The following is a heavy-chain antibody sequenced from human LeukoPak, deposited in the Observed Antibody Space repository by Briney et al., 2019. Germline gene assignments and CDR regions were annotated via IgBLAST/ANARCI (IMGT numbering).Heavy chain of an antibody. V-gene: IGHV1-69*06. CDR1: GGTFSSYA. Sequence: SVKVSCKASGGTFSSYAISWVRQAPGQGLEWMGGIIPIFGTANYAQKFQGRVTITADKSTSTAYMELSSLRFEDPAVYYCARGGFGSGSGSYYSYAFDIWGQGTMVTVSS. CDR2: IIPIFGTA. CDR3: ARGGFGSGSGSYYSYAFDI. J-gene: IGHJ3*02. D-gene: IGHD3-10*01.